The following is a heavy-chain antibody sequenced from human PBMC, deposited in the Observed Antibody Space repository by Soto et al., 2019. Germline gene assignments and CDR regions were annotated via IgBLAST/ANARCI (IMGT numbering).Heavy chain of an antibody. CDR1: GGSISSGGYS. J-gene: IGHJ4*02. CDR3: ARVQHYDSSSYYFDY. CDR2: IYHSGST. Sequence: SETLSLTCAVSGGSISSGGYSWSWIRQPPGKGLEWIGYIYHSGSTYYNPSLKSRVTISVDRSENQFSLKLSSVTAADTAVYYCARVQHYDSSSYYFDYWGQGTLVTVSS. D-gene: IGHD3-22*01. V-gene: IGHV4-30-2*01.